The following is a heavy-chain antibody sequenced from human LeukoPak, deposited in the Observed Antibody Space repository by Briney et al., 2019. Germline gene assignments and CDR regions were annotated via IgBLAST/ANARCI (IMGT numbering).Heavy chain of an antibody. CDR3: ARAGSLTHNYFGP. CDR2: ISYDGENK. Sequence: GGSLRLSCAASGFMFSTYGMHWVRQAPGKGLECVAVISYDGENKYYGDSVRGRFTISRDNSKNTLYLYMNSLRADDPAVYYCARAGSLTHNYFGPWGQGTLVTVSS. D-gene: IGHD1-14*01. CDR1: GFMFSTYG. V-gene: IGHV3-30*03. J-gene: IGHJ5*02.